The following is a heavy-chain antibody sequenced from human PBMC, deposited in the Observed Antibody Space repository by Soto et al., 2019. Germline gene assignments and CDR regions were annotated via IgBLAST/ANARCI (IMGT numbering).Heavy chain of an antibody. CDR2: IKSDGST. V-gene: IGHV3-74*01. CDR3: ARDRGYHADY. D-gene: IGHD2-15*01. CDR1: GFTFSSYR. J-gene: IGHJ4*02. Sequence: PGGSLRLSCVASGFTFSSYRMHWVRQVPGKGLVWVSCIKSDGSTTYADSVKGRFIISRDNAKNTLYLQMNSLRTEDTAVYYCARDRGYHADYWGLGSLVTVST.